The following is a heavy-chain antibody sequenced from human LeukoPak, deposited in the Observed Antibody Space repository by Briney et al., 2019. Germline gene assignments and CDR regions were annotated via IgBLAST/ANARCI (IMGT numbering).Heavy chain of an antibody. V-gene: IGHV3-48*03. Sequence: GGSLRLSCAASGFTFSSYEMNWVRQAPGKGLEWVSYISSSSSTIYYADSVKCRFTISRDNAKNSLYLQMNSLRAEDTAVYYCAREHYYDSSGYYSPESGLGYWGQGTLVTVSS. D-gene: IGHD3-22*01. CDR1: GFTFSSYE. CDR2: ISSSSSTI. CDR3: AREHYYDSSGYYSPESGLGY. J-gene: IGHJ4*02.